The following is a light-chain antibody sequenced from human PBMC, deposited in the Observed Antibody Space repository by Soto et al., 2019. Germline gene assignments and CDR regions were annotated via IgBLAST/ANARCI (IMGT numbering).Light chain of an antibody. CDR1: SSDIGGYNY. CDR3: NSYTSITTLGI. J-gene: IGLJ2*01. V-gene: IGLV2-14*01. CDR2: AVS. Sequence: QSALTQPAPVSGSPGQSITISCTGTSSDIGGYNYVSWYQQHPGKAPKLVIYAVSNRPSGVSNRFSGSKSGNTASLTISGLQPEDEADYYCNSYTSITTLGIFGGGTKLTVL.